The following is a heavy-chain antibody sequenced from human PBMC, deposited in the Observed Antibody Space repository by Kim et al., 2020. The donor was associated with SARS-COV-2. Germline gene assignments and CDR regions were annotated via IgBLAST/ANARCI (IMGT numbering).Heavy chain of an antibody. Sequence: SETLSLTCTVSGGSISSGGYYWSWIRQHPGKGLEWIGYIYYSGSTYYNPSLKSRVTISVDTSKNQFSLKLSSVTAADTAVYYCARYDYNDSSSYYYVAFDIWGQGTMVTVSS. CDR2: IYYSGST. V-gene: IGHV4-31*03. D-gene: IGHD3-22*01. J-gene: IGHJ3*02. CDR3: ARYDYNDSSSYYYVAFDI. CDR1: GGSISSGGYY.